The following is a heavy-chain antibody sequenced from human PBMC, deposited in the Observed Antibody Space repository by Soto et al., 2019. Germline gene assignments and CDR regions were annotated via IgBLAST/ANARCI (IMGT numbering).Heavy chain of an antibody. Sequence: PVGSLRLSCAASGFTVSSNYMSWVRQAPGKGLEWVSVIYSGGSTYYADSVKGRFTISRDNSKNTLYLQMNSLRAEDTAVYYCARARGYYYYYGMDVWGQGTTVTVSS. CDR2: IYSGGST. D-gene: IGHD3-10*01. V-gene: IGHV3-53*01. J-gene: IGHJ6*02. CDR1: GFTVSSNY. CDR3: ARARGYYYYYGMDV.